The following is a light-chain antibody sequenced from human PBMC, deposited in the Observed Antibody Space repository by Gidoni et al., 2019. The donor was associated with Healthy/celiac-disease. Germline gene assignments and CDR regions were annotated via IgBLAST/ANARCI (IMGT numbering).Light chain of an antibody. CDR2: EGS. CDR3: CSYAGSSTVV. V-gene: IGLV2-23*01. J-gene: IGLJ2*01. Sequence: QSALTQPASVSGSHGQSITISCTGTSSDVGSYNLVSWYQQHPGKAPKLMIYEGSKRPSVVSTRFSGSKSGNTASLTISGLQAEDEADYYCCSYAGSSTVVFGGGTKLTVL. CDR1: SSDVGSYNL.